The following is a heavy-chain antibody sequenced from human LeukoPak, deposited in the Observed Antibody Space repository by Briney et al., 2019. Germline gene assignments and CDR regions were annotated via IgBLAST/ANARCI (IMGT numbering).Heavy chain of an antibody. CDR2: IYHSGST. Sequence: SQTLSLTCAGSGGPISSGGYSWSWIRQPPGKGLEWIGYIYHSGSTYYNPSLKSRVTISVDRSKNQFSLKLSSVTAADTAVYYCARYLYPAFDIWGQGTMVTVSS. CDR3: ARYLYPAFDI. V-gene: IGHV4-30-2*01. CDR1: GGPISSGGYS. J-gene: IGHJ3*02.